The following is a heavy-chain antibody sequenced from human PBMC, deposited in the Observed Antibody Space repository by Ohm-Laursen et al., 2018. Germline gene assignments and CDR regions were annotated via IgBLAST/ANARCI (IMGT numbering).Heavy chain of an antibody. V-gene: IGHV1-18*01. D-gene: IGHD3/OR15-3a*01. CDR2: VSVYNGDT. J-gene: IGHJ4*01. Sequence: GASVKVSCKASGYTFTSYDINWVRQAPGQGLEWIGWVSVYNGDTMYAKSVQGRVTMTRDISTSTAFMELRSLRSDDTAVYYCANGLESLNWWGHGTLVTVSA. CDR1: GYTFTSYD. CDR3: ANGLESLNW.